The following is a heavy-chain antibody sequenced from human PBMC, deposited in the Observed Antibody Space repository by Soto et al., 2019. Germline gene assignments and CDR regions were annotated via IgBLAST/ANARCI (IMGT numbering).Heavy chain of an antibody. D-gene: IGHD3-3*01. Sequence: VQLVESGGGLVQPGGSLRLSCVASGFTFSSYSMNWVRQAPGKGLEWVSSISTSGSYIYYADSVKGRFTISRDNAKKSLSLQMNSLRAEDTAVYFCLGQDSYNDVDVWGQGTTVTVSS. CDR2: ISTSGSYI. CDR3: LGQDSYNDVDV. CDR1: GFTFSSYS. J-gene: IGHJ6*02. V-gene: IGHV3-21*01.